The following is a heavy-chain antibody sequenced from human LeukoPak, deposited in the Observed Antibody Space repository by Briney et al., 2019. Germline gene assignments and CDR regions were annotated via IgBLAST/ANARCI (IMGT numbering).Heavy chain of an antibody. CDR1: GFTFSSYS. CDR2: ISSSSSYI. J-gene: IGHJ4*02. V-gene: IGHV3-21*01. Sequence: PGGSLRLSCAASGFTFSSYSMNWVRQAPGKGLEWVSSISSSSSYIYYADSVKGRFTISRDNAKNSLYLQMNSLRAEDTAVYYCAREWMSDGCLDYWGQGTLVTVSS. CDR3: AREWMSDGCLDY. D-gene: IGHD5-24*01.